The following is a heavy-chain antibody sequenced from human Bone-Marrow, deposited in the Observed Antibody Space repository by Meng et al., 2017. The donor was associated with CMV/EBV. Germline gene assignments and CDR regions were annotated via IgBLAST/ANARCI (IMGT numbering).Heavy chain of an antibody. Sequence: SETLSLTCTVSGGSISSYYWSWIRQPPGKGLEWIGYIYYSGSTNYNPSLKSRVTISVDTSKNQFSLKLSSVTAADTAVYYCARIKYSSSWSVYYYYGMDVWGQGTTVTVSS. J-gene: IGHJ6*02. CDR2: IYYSGST. CDR3: ARIKYSSSWSVYYYYGMDV. D-gene: IGHD6-6*01. CDR1: GGSISSYY. V-gene: IGHV4-59*01.